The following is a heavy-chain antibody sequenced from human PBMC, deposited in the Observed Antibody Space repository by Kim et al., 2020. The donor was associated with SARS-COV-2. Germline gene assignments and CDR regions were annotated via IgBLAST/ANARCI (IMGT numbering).Heavy chain of an antibody. J-gene: IGHJ6*01. D-gene: IGHD2-15*01. CDR3: ARDRGTHYYYYGMDV. CDR1: GGSVSSGSYY. V-gene: IGHV4-61*01. CDR2: IYYSGST. Sequence: SETLSLTCTVSGGSVSSGSYYWSWIRQPPGKGLEWIGYIYYSGSTNYNPSLKSRVTISVDTSKNQFSLKLSSVTAADTAVYYCARDRGTHYYYYGMDVWG.